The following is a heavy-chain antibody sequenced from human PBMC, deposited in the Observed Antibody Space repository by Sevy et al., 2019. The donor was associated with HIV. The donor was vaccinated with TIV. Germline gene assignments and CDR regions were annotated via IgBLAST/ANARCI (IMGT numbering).Heavy chain of an antibody. J-gene: IGHJ4*02. Sequence: GGSLSLSCAASGFTFSSYAMSWVRQAPGKGLGWVSAISGSGGSTYYADSVKGRFTISSDNSKNTLDLQMNSLRAEDTAVYYCAKFVDFGYFDYWGQGTLVTVSS. CDR2: ISGSGGST. V-gene: IGHV3-23*01. D-gene: IGHD3-10*01. CDR1: GFTFSSYA. CDR3: AKFVDFGYFDY.